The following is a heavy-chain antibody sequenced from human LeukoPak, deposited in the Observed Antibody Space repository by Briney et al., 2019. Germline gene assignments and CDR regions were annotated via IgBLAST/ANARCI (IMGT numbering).Heavy chain of an antibody. CDR1: GGSFSGYY. CDR2: INHSGST. D-gene: IGHD3-22*01. V-gene: IGHV4-34*01. CDR3: ARGTYYYDSSGYFRCTQQHTPLFDY. J-gene: IGHJ4*02. Sequence: SETLSLTCAVYGGSFSGYYWSWIRQPPGKGLEWIGEINHSGSTNYNPSLKSRVTISVDTSKNQFSLKLSPVTAADTAVYYCARGTYYYDSSGYFRCTQQHTPLFDYWGQGTLVTVSS.